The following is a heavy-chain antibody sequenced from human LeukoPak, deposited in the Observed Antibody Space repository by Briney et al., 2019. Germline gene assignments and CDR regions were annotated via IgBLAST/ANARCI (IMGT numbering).Heavy chain of an antibody. CDR2: IKQDGSKK. CDR3: ARDFYGVLDY. Sequence: GGSLRLSCAASAFTFSSYWMSWFRQAPGKGRQWVANIKQDGSKKYYLDSVKCRFTISKDNAKTPLYLQMNSLRAEDTAVYYCARDFYGVLDYWGQGTLVTVSS. V-gene: IGHV3-7*03. D-gene: IGHD2/OR15-2a*01. CDR1: AFTFSSYW. J-gene: IGHJ4*02.